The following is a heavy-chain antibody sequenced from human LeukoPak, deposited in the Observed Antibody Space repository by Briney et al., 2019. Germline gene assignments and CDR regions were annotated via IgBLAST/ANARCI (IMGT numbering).Heavy chain of an antibody. D-gene: IGHD4-23*01. CDR1: GGTFSSYA. Sequence: ASVKVSCKASGGTFSSYAISWVRQAPGQGLEWMGRIIHILGIANYAQKFQGRVTITADKSTSTAYMELSSLRSEDTAVYYCARLRIHDYGGNSDPFDYWGQGTLVTVSS. V-gene: IGHV1-69*04. J-gene: IGHJ4*02. CDR3: ARLRIHDYGGNSDPFDY. CDR2: IIHILGIA.